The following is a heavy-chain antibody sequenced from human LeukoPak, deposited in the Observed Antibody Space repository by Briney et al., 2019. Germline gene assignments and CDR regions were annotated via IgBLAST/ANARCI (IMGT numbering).Heavy chain of an antibody. CDR1: GFTVSSNY. Sequence: GSLRLSCAASGFTVSSNYMSWVRQAPGKGLEWVSVIYSGGSTYYADSVKGRFTISRDNSKNTLYLQMNSLRAEDTAVYYCARDSSLWFGESSYYYYGMDVWGQGTTVTVSS. D-gene: IGHD3-10*01. CDR3: ARDSSLWFGESSYYYYGMDV. CDR2: IYSGGST. J-gene: IGHJ6*02. V-gene: IGHV3-66*01.